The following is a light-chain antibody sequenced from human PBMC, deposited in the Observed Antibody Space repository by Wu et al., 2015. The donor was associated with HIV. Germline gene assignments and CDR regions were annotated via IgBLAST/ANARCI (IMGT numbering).Light chain of an antibody. V-gene: IGKV3-20*01. CDR2: AAS. Sequence: LTQSPSSLSASVGDRVTITCRASQGISSNFLAWSQQKPGQAPRLLIYAASTRATAIPDRFSGSGSGTDFTLTISRLEPEDFAVYYCHQNSNSPLTFGGGTKVEI. CDR1: QGISSNF. J-gene: IGKJ4*01. CDR3: HQNSNSPLT.